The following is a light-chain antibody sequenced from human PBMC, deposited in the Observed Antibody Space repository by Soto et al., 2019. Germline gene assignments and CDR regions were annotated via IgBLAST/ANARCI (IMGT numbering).Light chain of an antibody. CDR2: GAS. CDR3: QQYGSSPAIT. V-gene: IGKV3-20*01. CDR1: QSVSSGC. Sequence: EIVLTQSPGTLSLSPGEGATLSCRASQSVSSGCIAWSEQRPCQTPSLLIYGASTRASGIPGGFRWRGSGTDFTLTIGRLEPQDSAVYYCQQYGSSPAITFGQGTRLEIK. J-gene: IGKJ5*01.